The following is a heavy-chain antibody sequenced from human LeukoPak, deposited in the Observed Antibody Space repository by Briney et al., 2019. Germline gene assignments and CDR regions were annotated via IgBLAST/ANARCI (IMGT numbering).Heavy chain of an antibody. Sequence: GGSLRLSCAASGFTFSSYSMNWVRQAPGKGLEWVSYISSSSSTIYYADSVKGRFTIFRDNAKNSLYLQMNSLRAEDTAVYYCARDRWNHREWFDPWGQGTLVTVSS. CDR3: ARDRWNHREWFDP. D-gene: IGHD1-1*01. J-gene: IGHJ5*02. CDR1: GFTFSSYS. V-gene: IGHV3-48*01. CDR2: ISSSSSTI.